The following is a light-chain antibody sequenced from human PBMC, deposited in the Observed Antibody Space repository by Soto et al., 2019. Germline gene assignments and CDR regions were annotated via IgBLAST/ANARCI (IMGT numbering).Light chain of an antibody. J-gene: IGKJ5*01. CDR3: QQRSNWPPIT. V-gene: IGKV3-11*01. CDR1: QSVSSY. CDR2: DAS. Sequence: EIVLTQSPATLSLSPGERATLSCRASQSVSSYLAWYQQKPGQAPRLLIYDASNRATGIPARFSGSGSGTDFTLTISSLEPKDFAVYYCQQRSNWPPITFGQGTRLENK.